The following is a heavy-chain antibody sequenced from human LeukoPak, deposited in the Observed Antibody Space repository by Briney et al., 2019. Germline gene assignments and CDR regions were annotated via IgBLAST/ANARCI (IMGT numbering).Heavy chain of an antibody. V-gene: IGHV4-34*01. J-gene: IGHJ5*02. D-gene: IGHD3-9*01. Sequence: SETLSLTCGVYGGPFSGYYWSWIRQPPGKGLEWIGEINHSGNTNYSPSLKSRVTISVDTSKNQFSLKLSSVTAADSAVYYCARNQFGRLPAAFDPWGQGTLVTVSS. CDR1: GGPFSGYY. CDR2: INHSGNT. CDR3: ARNQFGRLPAAFDP.